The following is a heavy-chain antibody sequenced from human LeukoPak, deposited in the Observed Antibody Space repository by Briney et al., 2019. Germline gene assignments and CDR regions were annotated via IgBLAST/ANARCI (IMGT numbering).Heavy chain of an antibody. CDR3: AKDRGLSSGTYTGHFDY. J-gene: IGHJ4*02. CDR1: GFTLSSYG. Sequence: PGGSLRLSCAASGFTLSSYGMHWVRQAPGKGLEWVAFIRYDGSNKYYADSVKGRFTISRDNSKNTLYLQMNSLRAEDTAVYYCAKDRGLSSGTYTGHFDYWGQGTLVTVSS. CDR2: IRYDGSNK. D-gene: IGHD1-26*01. V-gene: IGHV3-30*02.